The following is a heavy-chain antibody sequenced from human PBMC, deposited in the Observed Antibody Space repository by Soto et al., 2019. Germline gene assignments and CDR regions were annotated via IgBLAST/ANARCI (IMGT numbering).Heavy chain of an antibody. CDR2: IYYSGST. J-gene: IGHJ4*02. D-gene: IGHD2-2*01. V-gene: IGHV4-31*03. Sequence: SETLSLTCTASGGSISSGGFYWSWIRQHPGKGLEWIGYIYYSGSTYYNPSLKSRVTISVDTSKHQFSLKLSSVTAADTAVYYCARLLGYCSSTSCYQFDYWGQGTLVTVSS. CDR3: ARLLGYCSSTSCYQFDY. CDR1: GGSISSGGFY.